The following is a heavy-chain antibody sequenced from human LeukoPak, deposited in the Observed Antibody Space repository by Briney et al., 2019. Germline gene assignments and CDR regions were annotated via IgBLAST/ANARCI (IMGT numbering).Heavy chain of an antibody. D-gene: IGHD3-3*01. CDR2: INPNSGNT. CDR1: GYTFTSYD. J-gene: IGHJ4*02. Sequence: ASVKVSCKASGYTFTSYDINWVRQATGQGLEWMGGINPNSGNTGYAQKFQGRVTMTRNTSISTAYMELSSLRSVDTAVYYCARLHYDFWSGYYFDYWGQGTLVTVSS. CDR3: ARLHYDFWSGYYFDY. V-gene: IGHV1-8*01.